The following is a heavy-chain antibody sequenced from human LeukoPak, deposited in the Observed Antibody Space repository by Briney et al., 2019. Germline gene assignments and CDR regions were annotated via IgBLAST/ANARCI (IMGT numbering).Heavy chain of an antibody. Sequence: GGSLRLSCAASGFTFSSYGMHWVRQAPGKGLEWVAVISYNGSKKYYADSVKGRFTISRDNSKNTLYLQMNSLRAEDTAVYYCAKGPKVAGPRHDYYYMDVWGKGTTVTVSS. CDR1: GFTFSSYG. J-gene: IGHJ6*03. CDR3: AKGPKVAGPRHDYYYMDV. D-gene: IGHD6-13*01. V-gene: IGHV3-30*18. CDR2: ISYNGSKK.